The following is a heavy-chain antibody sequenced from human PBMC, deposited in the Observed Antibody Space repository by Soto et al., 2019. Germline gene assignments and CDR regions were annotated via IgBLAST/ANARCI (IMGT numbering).Heavy chain of an antibody. Sequence: SETLSLTCTVSGGSISSYYWSWIRQPPGKGLEWIGYIYYSGSTNYNPSLKSRVTISVDTSKNQFSLKLSSVTAADTAVYYCARDAKVGATSGGYYYYGMDVWGQGTTVTVSS. D-gene: IGHD1-26*01. V-gene: IGHV4-59*01. CDR2: IYYSGST. CDR3: ARDAKVGATSGGYYYYGMDV. CDR1: GGSISSYY. J-gene: IGHJ6*02.